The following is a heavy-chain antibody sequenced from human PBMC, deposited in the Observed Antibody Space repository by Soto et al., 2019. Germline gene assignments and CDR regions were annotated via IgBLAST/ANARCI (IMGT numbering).Heavy chain of an antibody. CDR3: AKDPDISGWYQTDLDY. V-gene: IGHV3-23*01. D-gene: IGHD6-19*01. CDR1: GFIFSSFA. J-gene: IGHJ4*02. CDR2: ISNNGGST. Sequence: GGSLRLSCAASGFIFSSFAMSWVRQAPGKGLEWVSTISNNGGSTYSADSVKGRFTISRDNSKNTLYLQMNSMRAEDTAVYYCAKDPDISGWYQTDLDYWGQGTMVAVSS.